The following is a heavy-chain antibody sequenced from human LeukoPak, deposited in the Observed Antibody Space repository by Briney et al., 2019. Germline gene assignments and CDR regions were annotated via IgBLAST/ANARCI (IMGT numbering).Heavy chain of an antibody. Sequence: GGSLRLSCAASGFTFSSYWMSWVRQAPGKGLEWVANIKQDGSEKYYVDSVKGRFTISRDNTKTSLYLQMNSLRAEDTAVYYCARDYYDSSGYTLRANWGQGTLVTASS. J-gene: IGHJ4*02. D-gene: IGHD3-22*01. CDR3: ARDYYDSSGYTLRAN. CDR2: IKQDGSEK. V-gene: IGHV3-7*01. CDR1: GFTFSSYW.